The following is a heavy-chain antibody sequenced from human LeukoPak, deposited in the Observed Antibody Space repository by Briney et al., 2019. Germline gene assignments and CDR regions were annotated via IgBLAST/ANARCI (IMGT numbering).Heavy chain of an antibody. CDR1: GFNFADSR. J-gene: IGHJ4*02. V-gene: IGHV3-73*01. CDR3: EIVTAGGIEQHRY. CDR2: IRPKFNNYAT. Sequence: GGSLRLSCAASGFNFADSRIHWIRQVPGKGLEWVGRIRPKFNNYATVYAVPVKGRFTISRDDAEKTASLQMNSLEIEDTAVYYCEIVTAGGIEQHRYWGQGTLVTVSS. D-gene: IGHD6-13*01.